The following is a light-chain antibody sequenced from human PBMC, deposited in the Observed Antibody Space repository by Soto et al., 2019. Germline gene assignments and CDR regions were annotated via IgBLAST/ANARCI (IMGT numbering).Light chain of an antibody. CDR3: SSYTTSNTYV. V-gene: IGLV2-14*01. CDR1: SXDVGGYNY. J-gene: IGLJ1*01. CDR2: EVS. Sequence: QSALTQPASVSGYPGQSITISCTGRSXDVGGYNYVSWYQQHPGKAPKFMIYEVSRRPSGVSNRFSGSKSGNTASLTVSGLQAEDEADYYCSSYTTSNTYVFGTGTKGTVL.